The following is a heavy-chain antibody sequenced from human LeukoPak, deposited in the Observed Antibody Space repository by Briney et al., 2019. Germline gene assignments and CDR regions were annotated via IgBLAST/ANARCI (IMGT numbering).Heavy chain of an antibody. V-gene: IGHV3-49*04. Sequence: QPGGTLRLSCAASGFTFSSYGMSWVRQAPGKGLEWVGFIRSKSNGGTTHYAASVEGRFTISRDDSNSIAYLQMNSLKTEDTAVYYCVRDYRYAGHESVYWGQGTLVTVSS. CDR3: VRDYRYAGHESVY. CDR1: GFTFSSYG. J-gene: IGHJ4*02. CDR2: IRSKSNGGTT. D-gene: IGHD5-12*01.